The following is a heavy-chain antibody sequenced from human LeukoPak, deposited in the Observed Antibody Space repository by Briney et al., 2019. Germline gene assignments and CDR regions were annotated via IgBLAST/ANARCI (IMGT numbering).Heavy chain of an antibody. CDR1: GFTFSSYA. Sequence: GASLRLSCAASGFTFSSYAMSWVRQAPGKGLEWVSAISGSGGSTYYADSVKGRFTISRDNSKNTLYLQMNSLRAEDTAVYYCAKDSLGVLRFLEWTYNWFDPWGQGTLVTVSS. CDR3: AKDSLGVLRFLEWTYNWFDP. D-gene: IGHD3-3*01. J-gene: IGHJ5*02. V-gene: IGHV3-23*01. CDR2: ISGSGGST.